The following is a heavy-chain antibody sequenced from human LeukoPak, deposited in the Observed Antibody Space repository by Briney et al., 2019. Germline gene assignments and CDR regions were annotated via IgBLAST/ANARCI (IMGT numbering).Heavy chain of an antibody. CDR1: GFDFDDYA. CDR3: AKDIVGSAMTGIDY. J-gene: IGHJ4*02. CDR2: ISWNSNTK. Sequence: GRSLRLSCAASGFDFDDYAMQWVRQAPGKGLEWVSGISWNSNTKGYADSVKGRFTISRDNAKHSQYLQMDSLRPEDTALYYCAKDIVGSAMTGIDYWGQGTLVTVSS. D-gene: IGHD1-1*01. V-gene: IGHV3-9*01.